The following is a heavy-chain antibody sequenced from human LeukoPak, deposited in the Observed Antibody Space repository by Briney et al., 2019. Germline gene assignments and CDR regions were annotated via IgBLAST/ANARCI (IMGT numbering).Heavy chain of an antibody. D-gene: IGHD4-11*01. CDR3: ARDHATTDAFDI. CDR2: IYYSGST. V-gene: IGHV4-61*01. J-gene: IGHJ3*02. Sequence: SETLSLTCTVSGGCVSSGSYYWSWIRQPPGKGLEWIGYIYYSGSTNYNPSLKRRVTISVDTSKNQLSLKLSSVAAADTAVYYCARDHATTDAFDIWGQGTMVTVSS. CDR1: GGCVSSGSYY.